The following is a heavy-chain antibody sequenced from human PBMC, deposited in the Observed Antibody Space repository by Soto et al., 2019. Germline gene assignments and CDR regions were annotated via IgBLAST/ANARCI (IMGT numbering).Heavy chain of an antibody. J-gene: IGHJ3*02. V-gene: IGHV3-21*01. CDR1: GFTFSSYS. D-gene: IGHD6-19*01. CDR3: ATTRTSSGWSPVPDAFDI. Sequence: EVQLVESGGGLVKPGGSLRLSCAASGFTFSSYSMNWVRQAPGKGLEWVSSIRSSSSYIYYADSVKGRFTISRDNAKNSLYLQMNSLRAEDTAVYYCATTRTSSGWSPVPDAFDIWGQGTMVTVSS. CDR2: IRSSSSYI.